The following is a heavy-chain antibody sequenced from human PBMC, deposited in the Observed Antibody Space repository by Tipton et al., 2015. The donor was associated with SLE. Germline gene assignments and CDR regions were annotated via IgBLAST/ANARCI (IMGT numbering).Heavy chain of an antibody. CDR1: GGSITSGGYY. CDR3: ARQYTTVTGYEN. CDR2: IYYNGRT. J-gene: IGHJ4*02. Sequence: TLSLTCTVSGGSITSGGYYWSWIRQHPGKGLEWIGYIYYNGRTYYNPSLKSRVNISEDTSLNQFSLELASVTAADTALYYCARQYTTVTGYENWGQGTLVTVYS. V-gene: IGHV4-31*03. D-gene: IGHD4-17*01.